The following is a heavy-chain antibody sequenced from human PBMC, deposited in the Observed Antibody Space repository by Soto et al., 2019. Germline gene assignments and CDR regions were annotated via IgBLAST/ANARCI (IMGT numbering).Heavy chain of an antibody. Sequence: GGSLRLSCVASGFTFNIYGMHWVRQAPDKGLEWVALISYDGSNQYYADSVKGRFTISRDNSKNTLFLQMNSLRADDTAVYYCAKDQASGQGSFDSWGQGTLVIVSS. J-gene: IGHJ4*02. CDR1: GFTFNIYG. V-gene: IGHV3-30*18. CDR2: ISYDGSNQ. CDR3: AKDQASGQGSFDS.